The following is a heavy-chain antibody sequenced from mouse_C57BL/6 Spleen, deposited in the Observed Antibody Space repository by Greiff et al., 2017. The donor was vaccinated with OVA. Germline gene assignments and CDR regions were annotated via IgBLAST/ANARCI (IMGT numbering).Heavy chain of an antibody. D-gene: IGHD2-3*01. J-gene: IGHJ4*01. Sequence: VQGVESGAELVKPGASVKISCKASGYTFTDYYINWVKQRPGQGLEWIGKIGPGSGSTYYTEKVKGKATLTADKASSQAYMQLSSLTSEDSAVDFCARGIYDGYPMDYWGQGTSVTVSS. CDR1: GYTFTDYY. V-gene: IGHV1-77*01. CDR2: IGPGSGST. CDR3: ARGIYDGYPMDY.